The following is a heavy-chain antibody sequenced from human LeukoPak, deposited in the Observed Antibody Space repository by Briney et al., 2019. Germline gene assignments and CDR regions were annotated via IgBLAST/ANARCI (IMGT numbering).Heavy chain of an antibody. D-gene: IGHD2-2*01. CDR2: INHSGST. CDR1: GGSFSGYY. Sequence: SETLSLTCAVYGGSFSGYYWSWIRQAPGKGLEWIGEINHSGSTNYNPSLKSRVTISVDTSKNQFSLKLSSVTAADTAVYYCASRRLLGYCSSTSCQTRYYYYYGMDVWGQGTTVTVSS. V-gene: IGHV4-34*01. J-gene: IGHJ6*02. CDR3: ASRRLLGYCSSTSCQTRYYYYYGMDV.